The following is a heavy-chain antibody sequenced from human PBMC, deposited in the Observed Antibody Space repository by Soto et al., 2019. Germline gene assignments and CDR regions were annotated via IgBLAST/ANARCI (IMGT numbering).Heavy chain of an antibody. CDR1: RGSINGGDYY. D-gene: IGHD3-10*01. CDR2: VSYSGHT. J-gene: IGHJ4*02. Sequence: PSETLSLTCTVSRGSINGGDYYWSWIRQAPGKGLQYIGYVSYSGHTYYHPSFKSRVTISLDASKKQFSLDMRSVTAADTAVYFCAREVGLHYYFDSWGLGTLVTVSS. V-gene: IGHV4-30-4*01. CDR3: AREVGLHYYFDS.